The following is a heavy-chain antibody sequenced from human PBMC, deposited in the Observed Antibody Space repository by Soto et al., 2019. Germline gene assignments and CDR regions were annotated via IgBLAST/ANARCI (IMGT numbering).Heavy chain of an antibody. V-gene: IGHV1-69*06. J-gene: IGHJ6*02. CDR2: IIPIFGTA. Sequence: SVKVSCKASGGTFSSYAISWVRQAPGQGLEWMGGIIPIFGTANYAQKFQGRVTITADKSTSTAYMELSSLRSEDTAVYYCARGGYDILTGYYYYYGMDVWGQGTTVTVSS. CDR3: ARGGYDILTGYYYYYGMDV. CDR1: GGTFSSYA. D-gene: IGHD3-9*01.